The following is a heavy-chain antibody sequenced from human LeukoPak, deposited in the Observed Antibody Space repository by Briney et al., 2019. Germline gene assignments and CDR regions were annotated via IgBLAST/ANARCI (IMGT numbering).Heavy chain of an antibody. V-gene: IGHV3-49*03. CDR2: IRNKAYGGTT. CDR3: ARSRRVVCGGACYSLDY. J-gene: IGHJ4*02. D-gene: IGHD2-21*02. CDR1: GFTLDNYG. Sequence: GGSLRLSCTVSGFTLDNYGVSWFRLAPGKGLEWVGLIRNKAYGGTTEYAASVKGRFTISGDDSKSIAYLQMNSLKSEDTAVYYCARSRRVVCGGACYSLDYWGQGTLVTVSS.